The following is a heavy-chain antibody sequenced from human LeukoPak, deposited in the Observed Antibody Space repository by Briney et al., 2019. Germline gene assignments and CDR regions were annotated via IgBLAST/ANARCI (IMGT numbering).Heavy chain of an antibody. D-gene: IGHD3-3*01. CDR1: GYTFTGYY. CDR3: ARGVGYYDFWSGYYSFGYYFDY. Sequence: ASVKVSCKASGYTFTGYYMHWVRQAPGQGLEWMGWINPNSGGTNYAQKFQGRVTMTRDTSISTAYMELSRLRSDDTAVYYCARGVGYYDFWSGYYSFGYYFDYRGQGTLVTVSS. J-gene: IGHJ4*02. CDR2: INPNSGGT. V-gene: IGHV1-2*02.